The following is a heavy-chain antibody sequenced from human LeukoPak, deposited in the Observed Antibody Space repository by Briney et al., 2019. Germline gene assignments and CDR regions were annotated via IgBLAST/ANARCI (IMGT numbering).Heavy chain of an antibody. CDR1: GFTFSRFA. V-gene: IGHV3-23*01. D-gene: IGHD6-13*01. CDR3: AGDTHSSSWYDH. J-gene: IGHJ5*02. Sequence: GGSLRLSCAASGFTFSRFAMCWVRQAPGRGLDWVSSLDNSGRDTYYADSVKGRFTISRDNSKNTLYLQMNSLRVEDTAVYYCAGDTHSSSWYDHWGQGTLVTVSS. CDR2: LDNSGRDT.